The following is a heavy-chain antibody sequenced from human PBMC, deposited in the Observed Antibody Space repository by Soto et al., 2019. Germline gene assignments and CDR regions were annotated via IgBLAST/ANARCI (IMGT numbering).Heavy chain of an antibody. V-gene: IGHV3-11*01. CDR2: ISSSGSTI. CDR1: GFTFSDYY. CDR3: ARATSIPVVPAAQAPDV. J-gene: IGHJ6*04. Sequence: GGSLRLSCAASGFTFSDYYMSWIRQAPGKGLEWVSYISSSGSTIYYADSVKGRFTISRDNAKNSLYLQMNSLRAEDTAVYYCARATSIPVVPAAQAPDVWGKGTTVTVSS. D-gene: IGHD2-2*01.